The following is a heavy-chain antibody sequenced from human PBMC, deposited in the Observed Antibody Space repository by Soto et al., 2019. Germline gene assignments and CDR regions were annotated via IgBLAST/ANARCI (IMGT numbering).Heavy chain of an antibody. V-gene: IGHV4-34*01. J-gene: IGHJ6*02. Sequence: NPSETLSLTCAVYGGSFSGYYWSWIRQPPGKGLEWIGEINHSGSTNYNPSLKSRVTISVDTSKNQFSLKLSSVTAADTAVYYCAFGDFWSGPPSYYYYGMDVWGQGTTVTVSS. CDR1: GGSFSGYY. CDR2: INHSGST. CDR3: AFGDFWSGPPSYYYYGMDV. D-gene: IGHD3-3*01.